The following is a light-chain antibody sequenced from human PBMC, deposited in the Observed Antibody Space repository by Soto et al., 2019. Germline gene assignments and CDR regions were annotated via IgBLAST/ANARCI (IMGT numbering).Light chain of an antibody. CDR3: LLSYSGWV. Sequence: QAVVTHEPSLTVSPGGTVTLTCGSSTGAVTSGHYPYWFQQKPGQAPRTLIYDTSNKHSWTPARFSGSLLGGKAALTLSGAQPEDEAEYYCLLSYSGWVFGGGTKLTVL. V-gene: IGLV7-46*01. CDR1: TGAVTSGHY. CDR2: DTS. J-gene: IGLJ3*02.